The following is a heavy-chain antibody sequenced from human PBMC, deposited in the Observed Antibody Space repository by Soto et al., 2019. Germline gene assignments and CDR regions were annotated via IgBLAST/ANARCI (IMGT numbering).Heavy chain of an antibody. J-gene: IGHJ6*02. Sequence: QLQLQESGPGLVKPSETLSLTCTVSGGSISSSNSYWGWIRQPPGKGLEWIASISYSGSTYYNPSLKSRVTISVDTSKNQFSLKLGSVTAADTAIYYCVQTGGLYYYYGMDVWGQGTTVTVSS. D-gene: IGHD7-27*01. V-gene: IGHV4-39*01. CDR3: VQTGGLYYYYGMDV. CDR1: GGSISSSNSY. CDR2: ISYSGST.